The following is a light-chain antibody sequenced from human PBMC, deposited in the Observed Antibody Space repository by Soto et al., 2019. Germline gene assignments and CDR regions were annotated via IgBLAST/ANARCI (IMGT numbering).Light chain of an antibody. J-gene: IGLJ2*01. Sequence: QLVLTQPPSVSGAPGQRVTISCSGGGFNIGNNVVHWYQQLPGKAPRLLIYYDDLLPSGVSDRFSGSRSGTSASLVITGLQPEDEADYYCASWDDSLSAEVFGGGTQLTVL. CDR1: GFNIGNNV. CDR3: ASWDDSLSAEV. CDR2: YDD. V-gene: IGLV1-36*01.